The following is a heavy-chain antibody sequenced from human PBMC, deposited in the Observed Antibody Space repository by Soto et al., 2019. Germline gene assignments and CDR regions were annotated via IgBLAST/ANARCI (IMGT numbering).Heavy chain of an antibody. J-gene: IGHJ4*02. Sequence: EVHLVESGGGLVKPGESLRLSCAASGFTFSNAWLNWVRQAPGKGLEWVGHIKSKTDGGTTDYAAPVKGRFTISRDDSKDTLYLQMNSLKTEDTAVYYCATRPEIRGVGGYWGQGTLVTVSS. CDR1: GFTFSNAW. D-gene: IGHD3-10*01. CDR3: ATRPEIRGVGGY. V-gene: IGHV3-15*07. CDR2: IKSKTDGGTT.